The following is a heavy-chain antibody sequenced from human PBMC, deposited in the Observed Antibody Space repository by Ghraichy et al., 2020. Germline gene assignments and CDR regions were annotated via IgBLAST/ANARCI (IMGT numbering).Heavy chain of an antibody. CDR3: VGFAAAGDY. D-gene: IGHD6-13*01. V-gene: IGHV3-74*01. Sequence: GGSLRLSCAASGFTFSSYWMHWVRQAPGQGLVWVSRINSDGSSTSYADSVKGRFTISRDNVRNTLYMQMNSLRAEDTAWYYCVGFAAAGDYWGQGTPVTVSS. CDR1: GFTFSSYW. J-gene: IGHJ4*02. CDR2: INSDGSST.